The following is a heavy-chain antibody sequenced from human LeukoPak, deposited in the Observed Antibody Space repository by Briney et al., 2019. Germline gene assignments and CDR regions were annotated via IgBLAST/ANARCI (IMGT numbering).Heavy chain of an antibody. D-gene: IGHD6-13*01. Sequence: SETLSLTCAVYGGSFSGYYWSWIRQPPGKGLEWIGEINHSGSTNYNPSLKSRVTISVDTPKNQFSLKLSSVTAADTAVYYCARRIAAAGTVSDYWGQGTLVTVSS. CDR3: ARRIAAAGTVSDY. J-gene: IGHJ4*02. V-gene: IGHV4-34*01. CDR1: GGSFSGYY. CDR2: INHSGST.